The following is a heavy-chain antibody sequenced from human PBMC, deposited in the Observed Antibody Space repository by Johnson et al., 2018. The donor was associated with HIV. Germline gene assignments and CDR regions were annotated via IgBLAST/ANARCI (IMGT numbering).Heavy chain of an antibody. CDR1: GFPFSSYA. CDR3: AKETRDSRSAFDI. Sequence: QVQLVESGGGVVQPGRSLRLSCAASGFPFSSYAMHWVRQAPGKGLEWVAVISYDGSNKYYADSMKGRFTISRDNSKKTLYLQMNSLRPEDTTVYYCAKETRDSRSAFDIWGQGTMVTVSS. J-gene: IGHJ3*02. D-gene: IGHD3-22*01. V-gene: IGHV3-30*04. CDR2: ISYDGSNK.